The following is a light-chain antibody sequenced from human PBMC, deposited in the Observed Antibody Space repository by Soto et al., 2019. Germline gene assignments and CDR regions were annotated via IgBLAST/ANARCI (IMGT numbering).Light chain of an antibody. CDR2: WTS. Sequence: DIVMTQSPDSLAVSLGERATINCKSSQSVLYSSNNKNYVAWYQQRPGQPPKLLIYWTSIRESGVPDRFSGSGSGTDFTLTISSLQAEDVSVDFCQQYYRPPLTCGGGTKVEIK. J-gene: IGKJ4*01. CDR1: QSVLYSSNNKNY. CDR3: QQYYRPPLT. V-gene: IGKV4-1*01.